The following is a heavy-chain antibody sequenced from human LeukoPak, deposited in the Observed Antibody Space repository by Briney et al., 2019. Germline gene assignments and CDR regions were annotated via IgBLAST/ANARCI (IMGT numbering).Heavy chain of an antibody. CDR1: GYTFTSYG. D-gene: IGHD3-16*02. CDR3: ARDPAARLFTFGGVIAPLDY. V-gene: IGHV1-18*01. Sequence: GASVKVSWKASGYTFTSYGVSWVRQAPGQGLEWMGWISAYNGNTNYAQKLQGRVTMTTDTSTSTAYMELRSLRSDDTAVYYCARDPAARLFTFGGVIAPLDYWGQGTLVTVSS. CDR2: ISAYNGNT. J-gene: IGHJ4*02.